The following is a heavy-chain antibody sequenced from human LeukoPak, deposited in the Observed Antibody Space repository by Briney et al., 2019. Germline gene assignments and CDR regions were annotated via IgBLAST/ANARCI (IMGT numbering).Heavy chain of an antibody. J-gene: IGHJ4*02. CDR2: IIPILGIA. CDR1: GYTFSSYG. CDR3: ATGLSLWFGELLL. V-gene: IGHV1-69*04. D-gene: IGHD3-10*01. Sequence: SVQVTCKASGYTFSSYGISWVRQAPGQGLEWMGRIIPILGIANYAQKFQGRVTITADKSTSTAYMELSSLRSEDTAVYYCATGLSLWFGELLLWGQGTLVTVSS.